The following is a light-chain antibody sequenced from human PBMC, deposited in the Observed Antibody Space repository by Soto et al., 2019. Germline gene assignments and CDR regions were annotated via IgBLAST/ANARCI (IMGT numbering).Light chain of an antibody. CDR1: GSDIGSYNF. J-gene: IGLJ1*01. Sequence: QSVLTQPASVSGSPGQSITIPCTGTGSDIGSYNFVSWYQHHPGKAPKLMIYEVSNRPSGVSDRFSGSKSDNTASLSISGLQAEDEADYYCYSYTSSSTYVFXTGTKVTVL. CDR3: YSYTSSSTYV. CDR2: EVS. V-gene: IGLV2-14*01.